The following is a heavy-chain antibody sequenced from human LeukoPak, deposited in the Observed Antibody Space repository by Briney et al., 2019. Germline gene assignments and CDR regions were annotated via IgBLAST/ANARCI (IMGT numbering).Heavy chain of an antibody. CDR2: TWYDGDHT. D-gene: IGHD6-13*01. J-gene: IGHJ6*02. Sequence: GGSLRLSRAASGFIFRNYGMHWVRQAPGKGLEWVAVTWYDGDHTYYADSVKGRFTISRDNFKNTLYLQMNNLRADDTAVHYCARELAADPYYDYAMDVWGQGTTVTISS. V-gene: IGHV3-33*01. CDR1: GFIFRNYG. CDR3: ARELAADPYYDYAMDV.